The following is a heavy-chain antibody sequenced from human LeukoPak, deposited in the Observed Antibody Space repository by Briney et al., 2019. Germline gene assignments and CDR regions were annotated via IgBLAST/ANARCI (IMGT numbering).Heavy chain of an antibody. D-gene: IGHD2-2*01. J-gene: IGHJ4*02. V-gene: IGHV4-59*04. Sequence: SSETLSLTCTVSGGSISSYYWSWIRQPPGKGLEWIGYIYYSGSTYYNPSLKSRVTISVDTSKNQFSLKLSSVTAADTAVYYCATWGYCSSISCRDYWGQGTLVTVSS. CDR3: ATWGYCSSISCRDY. CDR1: GGSISSYY. CDR2: IYYSGST.